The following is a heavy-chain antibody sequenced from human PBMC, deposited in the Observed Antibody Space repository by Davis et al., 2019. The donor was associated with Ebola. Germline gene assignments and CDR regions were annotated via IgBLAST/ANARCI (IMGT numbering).Heavy chain of an antibody. CDR3: ARIRQWLVRRKNYYFDY. D-gene: IGHD6-19*01. V-gene: IGHV3-9*01. J-gene: IGHJ4*02. CDR2: ISWNSGSI. CDR1: GFTFDDYA. Sequence: GGSLRLSCAASGFTFDDYAMHWVRQAPGKGLEWVSGISWNSGSIGYADSVKGRFTISRDNAKNSLYLQMNSLRAEDTAVYYCARIRQWLVRRKNYYFDYWGQGTLVTVSS.